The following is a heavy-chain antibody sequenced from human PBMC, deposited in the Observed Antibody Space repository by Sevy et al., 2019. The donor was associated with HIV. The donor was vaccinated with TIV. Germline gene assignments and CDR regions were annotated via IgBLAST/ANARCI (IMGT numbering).Heavy chain of an antibody. CDR3: ARDNGELRGYYGMDV. CDR2: ISYDGSNK. D-gene: IGHD1-26*01. Sequence: GGSLRLSCAASGFTFSSYAMHWVRQAPGKGLEWVAVISYDGSNKYYADSVKGRFTISRDNSKNTLYLQMNSLRAEDTAVYYCARDNGELRGYYGMDVWGQGTTVNVSS. J-gene: IGHJ6*02. V-gene: IGHV3-30-3*01. CDR1: GFTFSSYA.